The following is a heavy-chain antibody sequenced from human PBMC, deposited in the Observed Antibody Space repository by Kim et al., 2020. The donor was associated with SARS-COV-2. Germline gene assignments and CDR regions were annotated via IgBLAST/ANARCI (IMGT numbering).Heavy chain of an antibody. Sequence: SVKGRFTISRDNSKNTLYLQMNSLRAEDTAVYYCANGGGYYDSSGYGWDIWGQGTMVTVSS. V-gene: IGHV3-33*06. CDR3: ANGGGYYDSSGYGWDI. D-gene: IGHD3-22*01. J-gene: IGHJ3*02.